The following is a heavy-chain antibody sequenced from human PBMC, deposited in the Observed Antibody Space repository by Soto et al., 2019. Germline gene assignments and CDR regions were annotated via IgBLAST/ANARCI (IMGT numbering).Heavy chain of an antibody. CDR3: AKDGDGDDYGDYVFDY. J-gene: IGHJ4*02. V-gene: IGHV3-30*18. D-gene: IGHD4-17*01. CDR2: ISYDGSNK. CDR1: GFTFSSYG. Sequence: GGSLRLSCAASGFTFSSYGMHWVRQAPGKGLEWVAVISYDGSNKYYADSVKGRFTISRDNSKNTLYLQMNSLRAEDTAVYYCAKDGDGDDYGDYVFDYWGQGTLVTVSS.